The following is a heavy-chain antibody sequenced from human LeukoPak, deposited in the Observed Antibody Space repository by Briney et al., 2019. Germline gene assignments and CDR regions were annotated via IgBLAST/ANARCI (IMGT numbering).Heavy chain of an antibody. CDR2: IYYSGST. V-gene: IGHV4-31*03. D-gene: IGHD3-22*01. J-gene: IGHJ4*02. CDR1: GGSISSGGYY. CDR3: ARVYYDSSGYYYGDYFDY. Sequence: SQTLSLTCTVSGGSISSGGYYRSWIRQHPGKGLEWIGYIYYSGSTYYNPSLKSRVTISVDTSKNQFSLKLSSVTAADTAVYYCARVYYDSSGYYYGDYFDYWGQGTLVTVSS.